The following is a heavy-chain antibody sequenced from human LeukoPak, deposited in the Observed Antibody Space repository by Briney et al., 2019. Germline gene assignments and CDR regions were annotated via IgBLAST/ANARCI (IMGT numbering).Heavy chain of an antibody. CDR3: AREPLIAARGRNWFDP. CDR1: GGSFSGYY. V-gene: IGHV4-34*01. J-gene: IGHJ5*02. Sequence: SETLSLTCAVYGGSFSGYYWSWIRQPPGKGLEWIGEINHSGSTNYNPSLKSRVTISVDTSKNQFSLKLSSVTAADTAVYYCAREPLIAARGRNWFDPWGQGTLVTVSS. D-gene: IGHD6-6*01. CDR2: INHSGST.